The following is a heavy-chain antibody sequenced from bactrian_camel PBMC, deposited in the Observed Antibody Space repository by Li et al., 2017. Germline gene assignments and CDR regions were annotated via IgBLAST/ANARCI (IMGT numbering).Heavy chain of an antibody. CDR2: IAGDGKT. V-gene: IGHV3S53*01. J-gene: IGHJ6*01. Sequence: HVQLVESGGGSVQAGGSLRLSCAVSGYPYSHKCLAWFRQLPGQEREGVAAIAGDGKTDYADSVKGRATISRDGAKNIITLQMHSLKPEDSGLYYCAMARDPDYTGSWCMLDRGWADSAFWGQGTQVNV. D-gene: IGHD4*01. CDR3: AMARDPDYTGSWCMLDRGWADSAF. CDR1: GYPYSHKC.